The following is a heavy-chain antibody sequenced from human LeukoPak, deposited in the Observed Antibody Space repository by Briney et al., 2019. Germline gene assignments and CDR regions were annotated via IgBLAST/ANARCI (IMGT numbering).Heavy chain of an antibody. CDR2: ISYDGSSK. CDR1: GFTFSSYA. CDR3: AREYSSSRYYYYGMDV. J-gene: IGHJ6*02. Sequence: PGRSLRLSCAASGFTFSSYAMHWVRQAPGKGLEWVAVISYDGSSKYYADSVKGRFTISRDNSKNTLYLQMNSLRAEDTAVYYCAREYSSSRYYYYGMDVWGQGTTVTVSS. D-gene: IGHD6-6*01. V-gene: IGHV3-30-3*01.